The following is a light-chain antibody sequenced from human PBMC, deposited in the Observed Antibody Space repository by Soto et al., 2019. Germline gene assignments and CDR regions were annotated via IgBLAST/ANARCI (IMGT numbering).Light chain of an antibody. V-gene: IGKV3-20*01. CDR3: QQFGRASWT. CDR2: GAS. J-gene: IGKJ1*01. CDR1: QSVSSSY. Sequence: ESVLTQSPGTLSLSPGEKATLSCRASQSVSSSYLACYQQKPGQAPRLLIYGASSRATGIPDRFSGSGSGLDFPLTVSRLEPEDFAVYYCQQFGRASWTFGQGTKVELK.